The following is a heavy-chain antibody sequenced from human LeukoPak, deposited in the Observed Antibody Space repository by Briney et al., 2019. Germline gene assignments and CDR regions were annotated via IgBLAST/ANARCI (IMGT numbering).Heavy chain of an antibody. CDR1: GGSFSGYY. J-gene: IGHJ6*03. Sequence: SETLSLTCAVYGGSFSGYYWSWIRQPPGKGLEWIGEINHSGSTNYNPSLKSRVTISVDTSKSQFSLKLSSVTAADTAVYYCASPPPGYGGNSSYYYYYMDVWGKGTTVTVSS. CDR3: ASPPPGYGGNSSYYYYYMDV. CDR2: INHSGST. D-gene: IGHD4-23*01. V-gene: IGHV4-34*01.